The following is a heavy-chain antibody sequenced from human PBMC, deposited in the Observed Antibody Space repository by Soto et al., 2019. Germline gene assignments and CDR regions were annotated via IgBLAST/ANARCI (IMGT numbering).Heavy chain of an antibody. J-gene: IGHJ6*02. Sequence: EMQLVESGGGLVQPGGSLRLSCAASGFTFSTFWLHWVRQAQGQGLMWVSRIKRDWSSTSNADSVKDRFTISRDNAKNTLYLQMNSLRGEDKALYYCVRDRDNYGSEMMEVWGLGTTVTVSS. V-gene: IGHV3-74*01. D-gene: IGHD3-10*01. CDR1: GFTFSTFW. CDR2: IKRDWSST. CDR3: VRDRDNYGSEMMEV.